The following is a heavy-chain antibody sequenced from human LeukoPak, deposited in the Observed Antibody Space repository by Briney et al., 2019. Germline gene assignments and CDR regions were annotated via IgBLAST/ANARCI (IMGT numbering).Heavy chain of an antibody. Sequence: GGSLRLSCAASGFSFSTYSMNWVRQAPGKGLEWVSYISSSSSTIYYADSVKGRFTISRDNTKNSLYLQMNSLRAEDTAVYYCAGYSGYERPDYWGQGTLVTVSS. V-gene: IGHV3-48*04. CDR1: GFSFSTYS. D-gene: IGHD5-12*01. J-gene: IGHJ4*02. CDR2: ISSSSSTI. CDR3: AGYSGYERPDY.